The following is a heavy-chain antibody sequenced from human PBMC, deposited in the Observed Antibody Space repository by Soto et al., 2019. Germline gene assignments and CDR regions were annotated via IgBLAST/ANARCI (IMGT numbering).Heavy chain of an antibody. CDR1: GYTFTSYG. Sequence: GASVKVSCKASGYTFTSYGISWVRQAPGQGLEWMGWISAYNGNTNYAQKFQGRVTITADESTSTAYMELSSLRSEDTAVYYCAREPITIFGVVPIYYYYGMDVWGQGTTVTVSS. CDR3: AREPITIFGVVPIYYYYGMDV. J-gene: IGHJ6*02. CDR2: ISAYNGNT. V-gene: IGHV1-18*01. D-gene: IGHD3-3*01.